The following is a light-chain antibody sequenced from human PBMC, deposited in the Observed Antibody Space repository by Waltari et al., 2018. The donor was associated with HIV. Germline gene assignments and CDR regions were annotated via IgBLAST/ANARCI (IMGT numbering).Light chain of an antibody. CDR3: QQYNNVPLT. CDR2: DAS. J-gene: IGKJ4*01. CDR1: QGINNY. Sequence: DIQLTQSPSSLSASVGNRVTITCRESQGINNYLNWYQQKPGKAPKLVIYDASILDTGVPATFSGRGFGTNFTLSIINLQPEDVATYYCQQYNNVPLTFGGGTKVEIK. V-gene: IGKV1-33*01.